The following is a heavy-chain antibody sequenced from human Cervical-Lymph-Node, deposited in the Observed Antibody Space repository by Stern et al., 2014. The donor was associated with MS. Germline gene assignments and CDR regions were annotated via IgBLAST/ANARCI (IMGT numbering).Heavy chain of an antibody. D-gene: IGHD6-13*01. Sequence: EVQLVESGGGLVQPGGSLRLSCAASGFTFSSHWMHWVRQAPGKGLVWVSRIYGDGSSTKYADSVKGRFTISRDNAKSTLYLQMNSLRAEDSAVYYCARDAWPAASGPLIDYWGRGNLVTVSS. J-gene: IGHJ4*02. CDR3: ARDAWPAASGPLIDY. V-gene: IGHV3-74*03. CDR2: IYGDGSST. CDR1: GFTFSSHW.